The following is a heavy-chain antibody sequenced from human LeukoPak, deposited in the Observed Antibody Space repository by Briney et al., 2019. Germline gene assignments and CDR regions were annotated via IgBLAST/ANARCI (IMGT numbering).Heavy chain of an antibody. V-gene: IGHV4-39*01. J-gene: IGHJ4*02. CDR2: IYYSKNT. D-gene: IGHD5-18*01. Sequence: SETLSLTCTVSGGSISSSSAYWGWIRQPPGKGVEWIGSIYYSKNTYYNPSLKSRVTISADTSKNQFSLTLGSVSATDTAVYYCVSPRGFSYGYFDYWGQGTLVTVSS. CDR3: VSPRGFSYGYFDY. CDR1: GGSISSSSAY.